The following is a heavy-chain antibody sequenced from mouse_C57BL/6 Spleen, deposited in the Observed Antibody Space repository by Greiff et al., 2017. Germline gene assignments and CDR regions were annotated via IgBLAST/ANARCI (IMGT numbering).Heavy chain of an antibody. J-gene: IGHJ2*01. Sequence: QVQLQQPGAELVTPGASVKMSCKASGYTFTSYWITWVKQRPGQGLEWIGDIYPGSGSTNYNEKFKSKATLTVDTSSSTAYMQRSSLTSEDSAVYYCAREGYYGSSFLDYWGQGTTLTVSS. CDR1: GYTFTSYW. CDR3: AREGYYGSSFLDY. D-gene: IGHD1-1*01. CDR2: IYPGSGST. V-gene: IGHV1-55*01.